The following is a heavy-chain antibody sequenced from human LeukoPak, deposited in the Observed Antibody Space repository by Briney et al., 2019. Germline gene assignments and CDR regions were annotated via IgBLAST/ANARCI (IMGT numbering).Heavy chain of an antibody. V-gene: IGHV3-7*01. D-gene: IGHD2-8*01. Sequence: GGSLRLSCAPSGFSFSSYWMAWVRQAPGKGLEWVGNIKQDGSEQYYVDSLQGRFTISRDNAKNSLYLQMNSLRVEDTAVYYCARGLSYCSNGICPFDYWGQGTLVTVSS. J-gene: IGHJ4*02. CDR1: GFSFSSYW. CDR3: ARGLSYCSNGICPFDY. CDR2: IKQDGSEQ.